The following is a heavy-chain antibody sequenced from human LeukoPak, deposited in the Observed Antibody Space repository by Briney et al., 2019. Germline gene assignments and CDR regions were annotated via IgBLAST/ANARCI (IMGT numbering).Heavy chain of an antibody. CDR1: GYTFTSYG. V-gene: IGHV1-18*01. CDR3: AIAREVATKGALGDAFDI. D-gene: IGHD5-12*01. Sequence: SVEVSCKASGYTFTSYGISWLRQAPGQGHEWMGWTSAYYGNRNYAQKLQGRVTMTTYTSTSTAYMELRSLRSGDSAVYYCAIAREVATKGALGDAFDIWGQGTMVTVSS. CDR2: TSAYYGNR. J-gene: IGHJ3*02.